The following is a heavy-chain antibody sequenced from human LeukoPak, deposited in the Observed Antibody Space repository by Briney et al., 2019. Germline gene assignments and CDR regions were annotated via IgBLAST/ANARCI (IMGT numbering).Heavy chain of an antibody. J-gene: IGHJ6*03. Sequence: SVKVSCKASGGTFSSYAISWVRQAPGQGLEWMGGIIPIFGTANYAQKFQGRVTITADKSTSTAYMELSSLRSEDTAVYYCAVGRGGSYYHYYYMDVWGKGTTVTVSS. CDR2: IIPIFGTA. V-gene: IGHV1-69*06. CDR3: AVGRGGSYYHYYYMDV. CDR1: GGTFSSYA. D-gene: IGHD1-26*01.